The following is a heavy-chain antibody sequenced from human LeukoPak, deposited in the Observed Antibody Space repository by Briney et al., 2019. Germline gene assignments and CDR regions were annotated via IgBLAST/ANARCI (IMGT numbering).Heavy chain of an antibody. D-gene: IGHD3-10*01. CDR3: ARGDVLLWFGEGDY. CDR2: ISGSGGST. J-gene: IGHJ4*02. CDR1: GFTFSSYA. Sequence: GGSLRLSCAASGFTFSSYAMSWVRQAPGKGLEWVSDISGSGGSTYYADSVKGRFTISRDNSKNTLYLQMNSLRVEDTAVYYCARGDVLLWFGEGDYWGQGTLVTVSS. V-gene: IGHV3-23*01.